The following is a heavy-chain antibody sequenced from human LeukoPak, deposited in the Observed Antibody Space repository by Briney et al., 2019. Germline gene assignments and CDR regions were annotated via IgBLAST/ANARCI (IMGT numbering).Heavy chain of an antibody. CDR3: ARYGSGSYGCYYYYYMDV. D-gene: IGHD3-10*01. CDR2: ISAYNGNT. CDR1: GYTFTSYG. Sequence: ASVKVSCKASGYTFTSYGISWVRQAPGQGLEWMGWISAYNGNTNYAQKLQGRVTMTTDTSTSTAYMELRSLRSDDTAVYYCARYGSGSYGCYYYYYMDVWGKGTTVTVSS. J-gene: IGHJ6*03. V-gene: IGHV1-18*01.